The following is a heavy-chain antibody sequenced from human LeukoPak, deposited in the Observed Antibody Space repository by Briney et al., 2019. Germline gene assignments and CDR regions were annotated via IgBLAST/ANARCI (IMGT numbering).Heavy chain of an antibody. CDR1: GFTFSNYR. CDR3: ARDTGYEGYFDL. Sequence: GGSLRLSCEVSGFTFSNYRMNWVRQAPGKRLEWVSSISGSSDYIDYADSLKGRSTISRDNAKNSLYLQMNSLRVEDTALYYCARDTGYEGYFDLWGRGTLVTVSS. CDR2: ISGSSDYI. V-gene: IGHV3-21*06. J-gene: IGHJ2*01. D-gene: IGHD2-2*01.